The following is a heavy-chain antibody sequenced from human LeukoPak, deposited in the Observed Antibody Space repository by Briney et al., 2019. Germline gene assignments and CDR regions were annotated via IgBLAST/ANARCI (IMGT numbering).Heavy chain of an antibody. D-gene: IGHD2-8*01. CDR1: GFTFSTYG. Sequence: GGSLILSCAASGFTFSTYGMSWVRQAPGKGLEWLSSISGSGAVPHYADSAKGRFTISRDNSKNMVYLQLSSLRVEDTAVYHCAKRLTNTASLDYWGQGTLVTVSS. J-gene: IGHJ4*02. V-gene: IGHV3-23*01. CDR3: AKRLTNTASLDY. CDR2: ISGSGAVP.